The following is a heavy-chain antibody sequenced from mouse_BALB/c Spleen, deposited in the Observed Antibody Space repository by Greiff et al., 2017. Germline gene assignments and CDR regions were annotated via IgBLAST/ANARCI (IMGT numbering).Heavy chain of an antibody. V-gene: IGHV5-17*02. D-gene: IGHD1-1*01. CDR1: GFTFSSFG. CDR2: ISSGSSTI. Sequence: EVKLVESGGGLVQPGGSRKLSCAASGFTFSSFGMHWVRQAPEKGLEWVAYISSGSSTIYYADTVKGRFTISRDNPKNTLFLQMSSLRSEDTAMYYCARDGDYYGRETWFAYWGQGTLVTVSA. CDR3: ARDGDYYGRETWFAY. J-gene: IGHJ3*01.